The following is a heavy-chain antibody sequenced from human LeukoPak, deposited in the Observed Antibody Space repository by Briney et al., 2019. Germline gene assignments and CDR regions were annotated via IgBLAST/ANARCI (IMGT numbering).Heavy chain of an antibody. CDR1: GFTVSSNY. V-gene: IGHV3-53*01. CDR3: ARGLYYYDSSGYLYY. CDR2: IYSGGST. J-gene: IGHJ4*02. Sequence: GRSLRLSCAASGFTVSSNYMSWVRQPPGKGMEWVSVIYSGGSTYYADSVKGRFTISRDNSKNTLYLQMHSLRVEDTAVYYCARGLYYYDSSGYLYYWGQGTLVTVSS. D-gene: IGHD3-22*01.